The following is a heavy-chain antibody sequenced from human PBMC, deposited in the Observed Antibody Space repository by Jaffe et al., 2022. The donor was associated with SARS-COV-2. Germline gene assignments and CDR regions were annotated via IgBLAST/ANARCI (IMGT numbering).Heavy chain of an antibody. D-gene: IGHD4-17*01. CDR3: AKPYEFRDYGEYFDH. V-gene: IGHV3-23*01. Sequence: EVQLLESGGGLVQPGGSLRLSCAASGFTFSGYAMTWVRQAPGKGLEWVSTISSGGRSTYFADSVRGRFTISRDNSKNTLHLQMTSLTAADTAVYFCAKPYEFRDYGEYFDHWGQGTLVSVSS. CDR1: GFTFSGYA. J-gene: IGHJ1*01. CDR2: ISSGGRST.